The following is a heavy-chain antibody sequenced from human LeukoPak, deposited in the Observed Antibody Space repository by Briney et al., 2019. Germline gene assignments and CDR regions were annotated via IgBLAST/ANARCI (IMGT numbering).Heavy chain of an antibody. D-gene: IGHD3-22*01. CDR1: GGSFSGYY. J-gene: IGHJ4*02. Sequence: SETLSLTCAVYGGSFSGYYWSWIRQPPGKGLEWIGEINHSGSTNYNPSLKSRVTISVDTSKNQFSLKLSSVTAADTAVYYCARGRGGYYDSSGRNYFDYWGQGTLVTVSS. V-gene: IGHV4-34*01. CDR3: ARGRGGYYDSSGRNYFDY. CDR2: INHSGST.